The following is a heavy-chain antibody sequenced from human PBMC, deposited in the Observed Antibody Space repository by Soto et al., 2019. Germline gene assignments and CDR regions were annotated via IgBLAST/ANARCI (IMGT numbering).Heavy chain of an antibody. D-gene: IGHD2-2*01. V-gene: IGHV3-11*06. CDR3: AGRQPMLFLDA. J-gene: IGHJ4*02. CDR2: ISSRAS. CDR1: GFNFSNYY. Sequence: PGGSLRLSCAASGFNFSNYYMAWVRQTPEKGLEWISYISSRASYTKYADSVEGRFTVSRDNANGSLYLQMNSLTVEDTGIYYCAGRQPMLFLDAWGQGTLVTVSS.